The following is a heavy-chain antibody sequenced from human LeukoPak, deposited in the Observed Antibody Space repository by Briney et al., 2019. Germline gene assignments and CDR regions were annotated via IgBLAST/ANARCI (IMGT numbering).Heavy chain of an antibody. D-gene: IGHD3-16*02. V-gene: IGHV1-69*05. CDR1: GGTFSSYA. CDR3: ARAVTFGGVIASSY. J-gene: IGHJ4*02. CDR2: VIPIFGTA. Sequence: ASVKVSCKASGGTFSSYAISWVRQAPGQGLEWMGGVIPIFGTANYAQKFQGRVTMTRDMSTSTVYMELSSLRSEDTAVYYCARAVTFGGVIASSYWGQGTLVTVSS.